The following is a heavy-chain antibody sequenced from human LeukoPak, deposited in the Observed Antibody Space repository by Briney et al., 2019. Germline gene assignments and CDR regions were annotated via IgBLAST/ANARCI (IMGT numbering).Heavy chain of an antibody. Sequence: APVECSFHASWYPFITCCINWGRRATGPRAEWIGWMNPNSGNTGFAHKFQGRVTMTRDTSINTAYMELSSLRSEDTAVYYCTRVLGSISHWGQGTLVTVSS. J-gene: IGHJ4*02. CDR3: TRVLGSISH. CDR1: WYPFITCC. D-gene: IGHD1-1*01. V-gene: IGHV1-8*01. CDR2: MNPNSGNT.